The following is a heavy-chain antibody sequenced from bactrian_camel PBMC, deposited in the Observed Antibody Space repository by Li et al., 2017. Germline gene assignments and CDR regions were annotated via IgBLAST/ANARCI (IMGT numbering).Heavy chain of an antibody. CDR1: GDTYFGDC. V-gene: IGHV3S1*01. CDR2: IYTGGGTT. J-gene: IGHJ4*01. Sequence: HVQLVESGGGPVQSGGSLRLSCQVSGDTYFGDCMGWFRQAPGKEREGVAAIYTGGGTTYYADSVHGRFTISQDNAKNTFYLQMNSLTPEDSAMYYCAADAHIIVCRPGCWYPINWGQGTQVTVS. CDR3: AADAHIIVCRPGCWYPIN. D-gene: IGHD6*01.